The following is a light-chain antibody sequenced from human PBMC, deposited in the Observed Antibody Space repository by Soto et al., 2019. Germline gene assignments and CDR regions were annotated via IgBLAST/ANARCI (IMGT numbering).Light chain of an antibody. CDR3: QSYDTTLSGWV. CDR1: SSNIGAGYD. J-gene: IGLJ3*02. V-gene: IGLV1-40*01. Sequence: QSVLTQPPSVSGAPGQRVTISCTGSSSNIGAGYDVHWYQQLPGTAPKLLIYVNTNRPSGVPGRFYGSKSGTSASLAIIGLQDEDEADYYCQSYDTTLSGWVFGGGTKLTVL. CDR2: VNT.